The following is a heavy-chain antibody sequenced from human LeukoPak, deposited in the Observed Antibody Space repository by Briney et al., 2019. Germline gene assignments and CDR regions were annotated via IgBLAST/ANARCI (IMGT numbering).Heavy chain of an antibody. CDR2: ISSSGTTV. V-gene: IGHV3-11*01. D-gene: IGHD1-1*01. CDR3: ARPGANGTTCSFDY. CDR1: GFSLIDNY. Sequence: PGGSLRLSCAASGFSLIDNYMSWIRQAPGKGLEWVSYISSSGTTVYYADSVKGRLTISRDHAKNSLYLQMNSLRAEDTAVYYCARPGANGTTCSFDYWGQGTLVSVSS. J-gene: IGHJ4*02.